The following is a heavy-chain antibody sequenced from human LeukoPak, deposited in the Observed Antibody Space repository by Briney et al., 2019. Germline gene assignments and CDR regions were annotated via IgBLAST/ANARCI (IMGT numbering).Heavy chain of an antibody. V-gene: IGHV1-46*01. Sequence: ASVKVSCKASGYTFTSYYMHWVRQAPGQGLEWMGIINPSGGSTSYAQKFQGRVTMTRDTSTGTVYMELSSLRSEDTAVYYCARVVGYGGNSGAFDIWGQGTMVTVSS. D-gene: IGHD4-23*01. CDR1: GYTFTSYY. J-gene: IGHJ3*02. CDR3: ARVVGYGGNSGAFDI. CDR2: INPSGGST.